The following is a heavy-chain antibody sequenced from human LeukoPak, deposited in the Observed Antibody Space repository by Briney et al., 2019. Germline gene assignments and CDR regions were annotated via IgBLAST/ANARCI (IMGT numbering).Heavy chain of an antibody. CDR1: GGSISSYY. Sequence: SETLSLTCTLSGGSISSYYWSWIRQPAGKGQEWIGRIYTSGSTNYNPSLKSRVTISVDTSKNQFSLKLSSVTAADTAVYYCARGFYYYGSGSFLFDYWGQGTLVTVSS. J-gene: IGHJ4*02. V-gene: IGHV4-4*07. CDR2: IYTSGST. D-gene: IGHD3-10*01. CDR3: ARGFYYYGSGSFLFDY.